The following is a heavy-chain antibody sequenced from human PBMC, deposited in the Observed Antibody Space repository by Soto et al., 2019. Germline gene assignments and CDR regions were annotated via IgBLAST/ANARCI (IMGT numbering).Heavy chain of an antibody. CDR3: ARSASAVRGWDV. D-gene: IGHD3-10*02. V-gene: IGHV3-7*01. Sequence: EVQLVESGGGLVQPGGSLRLSCAASGFTFSSYWMSWVRQAPVKGLEWVGNIKQDGSEKNYVDCMEGRFTISRDNAENSLYLQRNSLGAQDTAVYYCARSASAVRGWDVWGQGTTVVVSS. CDR1: GFTFSSYW. J-gene: IGHJ6*02. CDR2: IKQDGSEK.